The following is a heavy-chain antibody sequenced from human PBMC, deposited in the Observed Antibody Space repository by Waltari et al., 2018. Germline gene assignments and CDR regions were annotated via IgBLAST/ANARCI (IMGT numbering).Heavy chain of an antibody. Sequence: EVQLLESGGGLVQPGGSLRLSCAASGFTFSSYAMSWVRQAPGKGLEWVSAISGSGGSKYYADSVKGRFTISRDNSKNTLYLQMNSLRAEDTAVYYCASRIAAAGIFDYWGQGTLVTVSS. V-gene: IGHV3-23*01. CDR2: ISGSGGSK. J-gene: IGHJ4*02. CDR3: ASRIAAAGIFDY. CDR1: GFTFSSYA. D-gene: IGHD6-13*01.